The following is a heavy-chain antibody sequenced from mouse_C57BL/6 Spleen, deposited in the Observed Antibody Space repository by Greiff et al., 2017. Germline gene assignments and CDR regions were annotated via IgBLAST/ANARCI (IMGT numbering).Heavy chain of an antibody. J-gene: IGHJ4*01. Sequence: VQLQQSGPVLVKPGASVKMSCKASGYTFTDYYMNWVKQSHGKSLEWIGVINPYNGGTSSNQKFKGKATLTVDKSSSTAYMELNSLTSEDSAVYYCARGRYDYDYAMDYWGQGTSVTVSS. CDR1: GYTFTDYY. D-gene: IGHD2-4*01. CDR3: ARGRYDYDYAMDY. V-gene: IGHV1-19*01. CDR2: INPYNGGT.